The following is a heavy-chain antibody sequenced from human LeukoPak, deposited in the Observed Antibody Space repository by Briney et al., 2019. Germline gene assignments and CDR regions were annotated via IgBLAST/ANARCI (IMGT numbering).Heavy chain of an antibody. D-gene: IGHD3-22*01. V-gene: IGHV1-18*01. Sequence: ASVKVSCKASGYTFTSYGISWVRQAPGQGLEWMGWISAYTGNTIYAQRLQGRVTMITDPSTSTAYMELRSLRSDDTAVYYCARDHRDYYDSSAIGPFDYWGQGTLVTVSS. CDR1: GYTFTSYG. CDR3: ARDHRDYYDSSAIGPFDY. J-gene: IGHJ4*02. CDR2: ISAYTGNT.